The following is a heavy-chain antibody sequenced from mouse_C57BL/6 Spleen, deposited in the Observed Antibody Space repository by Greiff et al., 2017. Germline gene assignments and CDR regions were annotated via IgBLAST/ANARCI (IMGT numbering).Heavy chain of an antibody. CDR1: GYTFTSYW. CDR3: ARSDYGSSLFAY. D-gene: IGHD1-1*01. CDR2: IYPSDSET. V-gene: IGHV1-61*01. Sequence: QVQLQQPGAELVRPGSSVKLSCKASGYTFTSYWMDWVKQRPGQGLEWIGNIYPSDSETHYNQKFKDKATLTVDKSSSTAYMQLSSLTSEDSAVYSCARSDYGSSLFAYWGQGTLVTVSA. J-gene: IGHJ3*01.